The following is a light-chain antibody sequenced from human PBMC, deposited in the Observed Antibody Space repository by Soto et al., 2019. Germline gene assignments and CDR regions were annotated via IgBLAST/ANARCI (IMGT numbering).Light chain of an antibody. CDR1: QSVSSSY. V-gene: IGKV3D-20*02. CDR2: DAS. CDR3: QQRRNWLT. J-gene: IGKJ4*01. Sequence: EIVLTQSPGTLSLSPGERATLSCRASQSVSSSYLAWYQQKPGLAPRLLIYDASTRVTGIPARFTGSGSGTDFTLTISSLEPEDFAVYYCQQRRNWLTFGGGTKVDIK.